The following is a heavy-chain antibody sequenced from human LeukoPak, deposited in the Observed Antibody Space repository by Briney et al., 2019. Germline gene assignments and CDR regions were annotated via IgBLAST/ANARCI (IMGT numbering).Heavy chain of an antibody. Sequence: GGTLRLSCAASGFTFSNYAMSWVRQAPGKGLEWISTVNDGGISTDYADSVRGRFTISRDNSKNTLYLQMNSLRVEDTAVYYCAREWSGFGELPDYWGQGTLVTVSS. CDR2: VNDGGIST. V-gene: IGHV3-23*01. CDR3: AREWSGFGELPDY. D-gene: IGHD3-10*01. CDR1: GFTFSNYA. J-gene: IGHJ4*02.